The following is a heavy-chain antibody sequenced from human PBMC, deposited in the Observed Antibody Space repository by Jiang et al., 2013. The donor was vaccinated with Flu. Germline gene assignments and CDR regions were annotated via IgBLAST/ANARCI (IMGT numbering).Heavy chain of an antibody. D-gene: IGHD4-17*01. CDR2: INPNTGKT. Sequence: SGAEVKKPGASVKVSCKASGYSFTSFNINWVRQATGQGLEWMGWINPNTGKTVYAERFQGRVTMTRDTSANTAYMVLGSLTSDDTGVYYCARDNGAYARWVAHWGQGTLVTVSS. V-gene: IGHV1-8*01. CDR1: GYSFTSFN. J-gene: IGHJ4*02. CDR3: ARDNGAYARWVAH.